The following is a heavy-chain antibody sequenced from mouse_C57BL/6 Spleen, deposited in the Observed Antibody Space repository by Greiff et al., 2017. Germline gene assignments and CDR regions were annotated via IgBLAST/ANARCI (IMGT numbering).Heavy chain of an antibody. D-gene: IGHD1-1*01. CDR3: AREVTVVAHFDY. J-gene: IGHJ2*01. V-gene: IGHV1-19*01. CDR2: INPYNGGT. CDR1: GYTFTDYY. Sequence: EVQLQQSGPVLVKPGASVKMSCKASGYTFTDYYMNWVKQSHGKSLEWIGVINPYNGGTSYNQKFKGKATLTVDKSSSTAYMELNSLTSEDSAVYYCAREVTVVAHFDYWGQGTTLTVSS.